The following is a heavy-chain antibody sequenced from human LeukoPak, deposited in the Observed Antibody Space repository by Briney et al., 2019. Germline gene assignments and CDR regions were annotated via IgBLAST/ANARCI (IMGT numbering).Heavy chain of an antibody. Sequence: SETLSLTCTVSVGSISSYYWSWIRQPAGKGLEWIGRIYTSGSTNYNPSLKSRVTMSVDTSKNQFSLKLSSVTAADTAVYYCARDSYGDYDYYYYYMDVWGKGTTVTISS. D-gene: IGHD4-17*01. CDR3: ARDSYGDYDYYYYYMDV. CDR1: VGSISSYY. J-gene: IGHJ6*03. CDR2: IYTSGST. V-gene: IGHV4-4*07.